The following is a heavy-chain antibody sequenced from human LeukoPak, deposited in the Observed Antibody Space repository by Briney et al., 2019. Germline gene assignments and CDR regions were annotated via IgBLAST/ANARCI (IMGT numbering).Heavy chain of an antibody. V-gene: IGHV3-15*01. CDR1: GFTFGNAW. J-gene: IGHJ4*02. D-gene: IGHD5-24*01. CDR2: IKSKTDGGTT. CDR3: TTEDGDGYNSLYYFDY. Sequence: GGSLRLSCAASGFTFGNAWMSWVRQAPGKGLEWVGRIKSKTDGGTTDYAAPVKGRFTISRDDSKNTLYLQMNSLKTEDTAVYYCTTEDGDGYNSLYYFDYWGQGTLVTVSS.